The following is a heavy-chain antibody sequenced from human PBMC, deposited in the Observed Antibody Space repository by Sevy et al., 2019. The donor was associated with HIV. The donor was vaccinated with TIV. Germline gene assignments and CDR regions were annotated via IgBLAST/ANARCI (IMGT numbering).Heavy chain of an antibody. J-gene: IGHJ5*02. V-gene: IGHV3-74*01. Sequence: GGSLRLSCAAAGFTFSNYWMHWVRQVPGKGLVWVSRIDTDGGGARYADSVKGRFTISRDNSKNTLYLQMNSLRAEDTAVYYCAKDRPTPIVVVPAAMGGSGNWFDPWGQGTLVTVSS. CDR3: AKDRPTPIVVVPAAMGGSGNWFDP. D-gene: IGHD2-2*01. CDR1: GFTFSNYW. CDR2: IDTDGGGA.